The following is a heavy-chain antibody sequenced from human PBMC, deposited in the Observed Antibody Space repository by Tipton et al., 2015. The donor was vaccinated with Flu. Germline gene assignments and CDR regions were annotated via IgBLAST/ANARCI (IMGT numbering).Heavy chain of an antibody. Sequence: LRLSCAVSGGSISSGGYSWSWIRQPPGKGLEWIGYIYHSGSTYYNPSLKSRVTISVDRSKNQFSLKLSSVTAADTAVYYCARGVVTTGSPQYYFDYWGQGTLVTVSS. CDR1: GGSISSGGYS. D-gene: IGHD3-22*01. V-gene: IGHV4-30-2*01. J-gene: IGHJ4*02. CDR3: ARGVVTTGSPQYYFDY. CDR2: IYHSGST.